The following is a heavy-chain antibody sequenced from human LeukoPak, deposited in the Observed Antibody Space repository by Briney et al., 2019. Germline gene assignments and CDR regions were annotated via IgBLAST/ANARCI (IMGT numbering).Heavy chain of an antibody. J-gene: IGHJ4*02. V-gene: IGHV3-74*01. CDR1: GFTFSSNY. Sequence: PGGSLTLSCAASGFTFSSNYMHWVRQAPGKGLVWISRISNDGRSTYHADSVKGRFTISRDNAKNTLYLQMNSLRAEDTAVYYCARETPRRGETRDGYRWGQGTVVTVSS. D-gene: IGHD5-24*01. CDR2: ISNDGRST. CDR3: ARETPRRGETRDGYR.